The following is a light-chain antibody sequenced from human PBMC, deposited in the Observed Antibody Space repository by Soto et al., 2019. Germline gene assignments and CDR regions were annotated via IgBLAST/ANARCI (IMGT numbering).Light chain of an antibody. V-gene: IGKV1-5*03. Sequence: DMQITQWPSTQSTSVGDRVTITCRASQSISVWLAWYQQKAGKAPNLLIYKASRLESGVPSRFSGSGSETEFTLTISGLQPGDSATYYCQQYNSYSPTFGQGTKVDSK. CDR2: KAS. J-gene: IGKJ1*01. CDR3: QQYNSYSPT. CDR1: QSISVW.